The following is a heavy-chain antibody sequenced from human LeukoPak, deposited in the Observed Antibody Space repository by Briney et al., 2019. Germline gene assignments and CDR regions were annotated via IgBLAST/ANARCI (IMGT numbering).Heavy chain of an antibody. J-gene: IGHJ4*02. CDR1: GYTFTSYD. D-gene: IGHD3-10*01. CDR2: IIPIFGTA. Sequence: SVKVSCKASGYTFTSYDINWVRQAPGQGLEWMGGIIPIFGTANYAQRFQGRVTITTDESTSTAYMELSSLRSEDTAVYYCARLVRGVPSFFFDYWGQGTLVTVSS. V-gene: IGHV1-69*05. CDR3: ARLVRGVPSFFFDY.